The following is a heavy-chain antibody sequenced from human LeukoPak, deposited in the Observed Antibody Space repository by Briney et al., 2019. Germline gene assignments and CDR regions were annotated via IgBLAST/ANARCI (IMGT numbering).Heavy chain of an antibody. J-gene: IGHJ4*02. CDR3: AMLLEMATINDY. CDR2: INPNSGST. Sequence: ASVKVSCKASGYTFTGYYMHWVRQAPGQGLEWMGWINPNSGSTNYAQKFQGRVTMTRDTSISTAYMELSRLRSDDTAVYYCAMLLEMATINDYWGQGTLVTVSS. D-gene: IGHD5-24*01. CDR1: GYTFTGYY. V-gene: IGHV1-2*02.